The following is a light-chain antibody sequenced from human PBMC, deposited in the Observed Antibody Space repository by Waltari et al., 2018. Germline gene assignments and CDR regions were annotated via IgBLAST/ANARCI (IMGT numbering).Light chain of an antibody. CDR1: QSINNW. J-gene: IGKJ1*01. Sequence: DIQMTQSPSTLSASVGDRVTITCRASQSINNWLAWYQQKPGKAPKLLIYKASSLESGGPSRFSGSGSGTEFTLTISSLQPDDSATYYCQQYNSYWTFGQGTKVEIK. V-gene: IGKV1-5*03. CDR2: KAS. CDR3: QQYNSYWT.